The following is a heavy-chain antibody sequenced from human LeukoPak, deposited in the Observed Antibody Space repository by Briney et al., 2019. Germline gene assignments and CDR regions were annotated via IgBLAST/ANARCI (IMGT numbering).Heavy chain of an antibody. CDR3: ARDYVWGSHEPDY. Sequence: GGSLRLSCAASGFTFSTHWMSWFRQAPGKGLEWLGNIKEDGSEKYYLDSVRGRFTISRDNAKNSLYLQMNSLRAEDSALYYCARDYVWGSHEPDYWGQGTLVTVSS. V-gene: IGHV3-7*01. CDR2: IKEDGSEK. D-gene: IGHD3-16*01. J-gene: IGHJ4*02. CDR1: GFTFSTHW.